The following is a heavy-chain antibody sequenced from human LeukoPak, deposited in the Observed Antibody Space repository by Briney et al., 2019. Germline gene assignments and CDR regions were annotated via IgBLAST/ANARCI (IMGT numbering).Heavy chain of an antibody. CDR2: IYYSGST. D-gene: IGHD6-6*01. J-gene: IGHJ4*02. CDR3: ATASIAARLSFDY. CDR1: GSSISSYY. V-gene: IGHV4-59*01. Sequence: SETLSLTCTVSGSSISSYYWSWIRQPPGKGLEWIGYIYYSGSTNYNPSLKSRVTISVDTSKNQFSLKLSSVTAADTAVYYCATASIAARLSFDYWGQGTLVTVSS.